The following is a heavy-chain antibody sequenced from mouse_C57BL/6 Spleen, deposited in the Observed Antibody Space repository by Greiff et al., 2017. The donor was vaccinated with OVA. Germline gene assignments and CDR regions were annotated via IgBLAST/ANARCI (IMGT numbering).Heavy chain of an antibody. D-gene: IGHD2-3*01. Sequence: VQLQQPGAELVKPGASVKLSCKASGYTFTSYWMHWVKQRPGQGLEWIGMIHPNSGSTNYNEKFKSKATLTVDKSSSTAYMQLSSLTSEDSAVYYCARSYDGYYGYYAMDYWGQGTSVTVSS. J-gene: IGHJ4*01. CDR3: ARSYDGYYGYYAMDY. CDR2: IHPNSGST. V-gene: IGHV1-64*01. CDR1: GYTFTSYW.